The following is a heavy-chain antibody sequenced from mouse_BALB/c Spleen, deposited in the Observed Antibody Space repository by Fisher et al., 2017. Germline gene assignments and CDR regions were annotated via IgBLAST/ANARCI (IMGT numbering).Heavy chain of an antibody. Sequence: GRFTISRDNAKNTLYLQMSSLRSEDTAMYYCARHEVRRSMDYWGQGTSVTVSS. CDR3: ARHEVRRSMDY. V-gene: IGHV5-12-2*01. J-gene: IGHJ4*01. D-gene: IGHD2-14*01.